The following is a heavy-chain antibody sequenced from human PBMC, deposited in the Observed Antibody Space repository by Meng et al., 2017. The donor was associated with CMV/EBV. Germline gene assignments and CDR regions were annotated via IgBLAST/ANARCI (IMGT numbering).Heavy chain of an antibody. CDR1: GFTFSSYA. V-gene: IGHV3-30-3*01. CDR2: ISYDGSNK. CDR3: ARDLCSSSWIQLCQGRYFDL. Sequence: GGSLRLSCAASGFTFSSYAMHWVRQAPGKGLEWVAVISYDGSNKYYADSVKGRFTISRDNSKNTLYLQMNSLRAEDTAVYYCARDLCSSSWIQLCQGRYFDLWGCGTLVTVSS. D-gene: IGHD5-18*01. J-gene: IGHJ2*01.